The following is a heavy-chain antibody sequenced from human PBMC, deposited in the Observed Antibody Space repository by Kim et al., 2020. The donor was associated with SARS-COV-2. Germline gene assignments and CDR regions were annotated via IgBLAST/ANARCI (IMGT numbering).Heavy chain of an antibody. V-gene: IGHV4-39*01. J-gene: IGHJ6*03. CDR2: IYHTGSP. CDR1: GGSVSTYGYY. Sequence: SETLSLTCSVSGGSVSTYGYYWGWVRQPPGKALEWIGSIYHTGSPGYNPSLMSRVAISVDTTKNQFYLKVHSVTASDTALYYCARYFEGVLESPMDAWGKGTTVIVSS. CDR3: ARYFEGVLESPMDA. D-gene: IGHD3-9*01.